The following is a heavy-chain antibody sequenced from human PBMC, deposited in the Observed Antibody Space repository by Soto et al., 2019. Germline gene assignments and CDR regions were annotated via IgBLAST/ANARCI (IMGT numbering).Heavy chain of an antibody. J-gene: IGHJ4*02. CDR3: TTSGGYNWNYDDY. CDR1: GFTFSNAW. D-gene: IGHD1-20*01. CDR2: IKSKTDGGTT. V-gene: IGHV3-15*01. Sequence: GGSLRLSCAASGFTFSNAWMSWVRQAPGKGLEWVGRIKSKTDGGTTDYAAPVKGRFTISRDDSKNTLYLQMNSLKTEDTAVYYCTTSGGYNWNYDDYWGQGTLVTVSS.